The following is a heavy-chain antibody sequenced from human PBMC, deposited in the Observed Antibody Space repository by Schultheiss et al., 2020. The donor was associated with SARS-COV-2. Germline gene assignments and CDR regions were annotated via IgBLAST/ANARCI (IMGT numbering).Heavy chain of an antibody. CDR1: GYTFTSYD. V-gene: IGHV1-8*01. D-gene: IGHD6-19*01. Sequence: ASVKVSCKASGYTFTSYDINWVRQATGQGLEWMGWMNPNSGNTGYAQKFQGRVTMTRNTSISTAYMELSSLRSEDTAVYYCARSQYSSGRYGMDVWGQGTTVTVSS. J-gene: IGHJ6*02. CDR2: MNPNSGNT. CDR3: ARSQYSSGRYGMDV.